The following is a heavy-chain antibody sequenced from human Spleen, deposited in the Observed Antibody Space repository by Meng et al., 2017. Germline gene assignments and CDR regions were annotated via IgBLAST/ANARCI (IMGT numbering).Heavy chain of an antibody. CDR3: STDLSPIY. D-gene: IGHD3-16*02. V-gene: IGHV3-15*01. CDR1: GYSISSGYY. CDR2: IKSKTDDETT. J-gene: IGHJ4*02. Sequence: ETLSLTCTVSGYSISSGYYWGWVRQAPGKGLEWVGRIKSKTDDETTDYAAPVKGRFTISRDDSKNTLYLQMNSLKTEDTAVYYCSTDLSPIYWGQGTRVTVSS.